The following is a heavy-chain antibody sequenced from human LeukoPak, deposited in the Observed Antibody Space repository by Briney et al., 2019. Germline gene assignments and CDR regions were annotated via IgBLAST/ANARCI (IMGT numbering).Heavy chain of an antibody. V-gene: IGHV4-39*01. J-gene: IGHJ4*02. D-gene: IGHD4/OR15-4a*01. CDR1: GGSISISNYY. CDR3: ARQAPNTVDY. CDR2: IYYSGIT. Sequence: SETLSLTCTVSGGSISISNYYWGWIRQPPGKGLEWIASIYYSGITYYKPSLKSRVTISVDTSKNQFSLKMTSMTAADTAVYYCARQAPNTVDYWGQGTLVTVSS.